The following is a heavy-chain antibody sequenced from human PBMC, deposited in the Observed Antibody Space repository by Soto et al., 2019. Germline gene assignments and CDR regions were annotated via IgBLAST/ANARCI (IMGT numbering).Heavy chain of an antibody. V-gene: IGHV3-11*06. CDR3: ARWPRTTTHDAFDI. CDR2: ISSSSSYT. J-gene: IGHJ3*02. D-gene: IGHD4-17*01. CDR1: GFTFSDYY. Sequence: PGGSLRLSCAASGFTFSDYYMSWIRLAPGKGLEWVSYISSSSSYTNYADSVKGRFTISRDNAKSSLYLQMNSLRAEDTAVYYCARWPRTTTHDAFDIWGQGTMVTVSS.